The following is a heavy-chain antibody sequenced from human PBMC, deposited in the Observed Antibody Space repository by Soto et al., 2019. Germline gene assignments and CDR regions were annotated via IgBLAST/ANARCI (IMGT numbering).Heavy chain of an antibody. CDR3: ARSGIAYCSGGTCYSGLVPAY. V-gene: IGHV3-23*01. CDR1: GFTFSSYA. Sequence: GSLRLSCAASGFTFSSYAMSWVRQAPGKGLEWVSTVTGSGGSSADRTHYADSVKGRFTISRDISKNTLYLQMNSLRDEDTAVYFCARSGIAYCSGGTCYSGLVPAYWGQGTLVTVSS. CDR2: VTGSGGSSADRT. D-gene: IGHD2-15*01. J-gene: IGHJ4*02.